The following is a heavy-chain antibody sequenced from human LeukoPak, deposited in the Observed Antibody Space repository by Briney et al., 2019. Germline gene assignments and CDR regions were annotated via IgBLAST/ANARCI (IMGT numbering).Heavy chain of an antibody. J-gene: IGHJ6*02. CDR3: ARDFRYCSGGSCYSHYYYYYGMDV. CDR1: GGTFSSYA. CDR2: IIPILGIA. D-gene: IGHD2-15*01. Sequence: ASVKVSCKASGGTFSSYAISWVRQAPGQGLEWMGRIIPILGIANYAQKFQGRVTITADKSTSTAYMELSSLRSEDTAVYYCARDFRYCSGGSCYSHYYYYYGMDVWGQGTTVTVSS. V-gene: IGHV1-69*04.